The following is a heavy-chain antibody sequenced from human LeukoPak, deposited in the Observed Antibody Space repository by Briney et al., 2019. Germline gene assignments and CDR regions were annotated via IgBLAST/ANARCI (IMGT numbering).Heavy chain of an antibody. CDR1: EYASTGYY. V-gene: IGHV1-2*02. CDR2: INPNSGGT. D-gene: IGHD6-6*01. Sequence: ASVKVSCKASEYASTGYYMHWVRQAPGQGLEWMGSINPNSGGTNYAQKFQGRVTMTRDTSISTAYMELSRLRSDDTAVYYCARDRSIAARCCNWFDPWGQGTLVTVSS. J-gene: IGHJ5*02. CDR3: ARDRSIAARCCNWFDP.